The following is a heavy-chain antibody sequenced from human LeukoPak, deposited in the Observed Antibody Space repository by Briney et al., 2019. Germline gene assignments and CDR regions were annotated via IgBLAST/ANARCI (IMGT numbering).Heavy chain of an antibody. V-gene: IGHV4-59*01. CDR2: IYYSGSA. CDR3: ARAWATDYFDY. CDR1: GGSISTYY. Sequence: SETLSLTCSVSGGSISTYYWTWIRQPPGKGLEWIGYIYYSGSANYNPSLQSRVTISVDMSKNQFSLKLSSVTAADTAVYYCARAWATDYFDYWGQGTLVTVSS. J-gene: IGHJ4*02.